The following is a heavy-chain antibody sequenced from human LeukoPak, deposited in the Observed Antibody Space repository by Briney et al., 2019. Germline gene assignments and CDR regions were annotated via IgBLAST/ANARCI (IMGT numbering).Heavy chain of an antibody. V-gene: IGHV1-69*01. CDR1: GGTFSSYA. D-gene: IGHD2-2*01. Sequence: SVKVSCKASGGTFSSYAISWVRQAPGQGLEWMGGIIPIFGTANYAQKFQGRVTITADESTSTAYMELSSLRSEDTAVYYCARANSREPAAMGVGAFDIWGQGTMVTVSS. CDR2: IIPIFGTA. J-gene: IGHJ3*02. CDR3: ARANSREPAAMGVGAFDI.